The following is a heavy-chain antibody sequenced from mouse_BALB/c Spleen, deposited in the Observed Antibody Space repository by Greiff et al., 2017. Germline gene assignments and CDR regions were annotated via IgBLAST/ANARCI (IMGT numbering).Heavy chain of an antibody. D-gene: IGHD2-1*01. J-gene: IGHJ4*01. CDR2: INPSNGGT. CDR3: TRYYGSSYYYAMDY. CDR1: GYTFTSYY. Sequence: VQLVESGAELVKPGASVKLSCKASGYTFTSYYMYWVKQRPGQGLEWIGEINPSNGGTNFNEKFKSKATLTVDKSSSTAYMQLSSLTSEDSAVYYCTRYYGSSYYYAMDYWGQGTSVTVSS. V-gene: IGHV1S81*02.